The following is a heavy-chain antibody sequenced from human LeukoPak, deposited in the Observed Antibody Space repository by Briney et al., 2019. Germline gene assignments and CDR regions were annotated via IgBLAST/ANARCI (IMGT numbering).Heavy chain of an antibody. CDR3: ARLSGYSSDHYYSDY. CDR1: GGSISSDY. CDR2: IYYRGST. V-gene: IGHV4-59*01. J-gene: IGHJ4*02. Sequence: SETLSLTCTVSGGSISSDYWSWIPQPPGKGLEWIGYIYYRGSTNYNPSLKSRVTISVDTSKNQFSLKLSSVTAADTAVYYCARLSGYSSDHYYSDYWGQGTLVTVSS. D-gene: IGHD3-22*01.